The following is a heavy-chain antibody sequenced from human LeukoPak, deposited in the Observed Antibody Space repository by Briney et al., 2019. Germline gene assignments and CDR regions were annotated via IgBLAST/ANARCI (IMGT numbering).Heavy chain of an antibody. Sequence: GASVKVSCKASGFTFTSSAMQWVRQARGQRLEWIGWIVVGSGNTNYAQKLQGRVTMTTDTSTSTAYMELRSLRSDDTAVYYCARDRGSSPHKFDYWGQGTLVTVSS. CDR2: IVVGSGNT. CDR1: GFTFTSSA. CDR3: ARDRGSSPHKFDY. V-gene: IGHV1-58*02. D-gene: IGHD6-6*01. J-gene: IGHJ4*02.